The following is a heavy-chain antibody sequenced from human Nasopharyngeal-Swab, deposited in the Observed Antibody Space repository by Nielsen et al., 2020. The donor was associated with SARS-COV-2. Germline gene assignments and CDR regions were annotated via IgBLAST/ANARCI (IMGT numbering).Heavy chain of an antibody. CDR1: GFTFDDYA. V-gene: IGHV3-9*01. Sequence: GGSLRLSCAASGFTFDDYAMHWVRQAPGKGLEWVSGISWNSGSIGYADSVKGRFTISRDNAKNSLYLQMNSLRAEDTALYYCVKDRGCSSTSCYAGGYYYGMDVWGQGTTVTVSS. CDR2: ISWNSGSI. J-gene: IGHJ6*02. CDR3: VKDRGCSSTSCYAGGYYYGMDV. D-gene: IGHD2-2*01.